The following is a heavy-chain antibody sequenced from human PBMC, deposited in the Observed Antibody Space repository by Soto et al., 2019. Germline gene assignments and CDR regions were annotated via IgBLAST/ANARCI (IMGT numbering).Heavy chain of an antibody. D-gene: IGHD3-22*01. CDR1: GGTFSSYA. V-gene: IGHV1-69*13. Sequence: SVKVSCKASGGTFSSYAISWFRQAPGQGLEWMGGIIPIFGTANYAQKFQGRVTITADESTSTAYMELSSLRSEDTAVYYCARIGDSSGYYYDVDYFDYWGQGTLVTVSS. CDR3: ARIGDSSGYYYDVDYFDY. CDR2: IIPIFGTA. J-gene: IGHJ4*02.